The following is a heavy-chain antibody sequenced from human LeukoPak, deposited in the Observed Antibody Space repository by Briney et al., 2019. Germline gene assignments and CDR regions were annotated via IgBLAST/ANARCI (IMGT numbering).Heavy chain of an antibody. CDR2: IYHSGST. J-gene: IGHJ3*02. Sequence: SETLSLTCVVSGGSITSSNWWSWVRQPPGKGLEWIGEIYHSGSTNYNPSLKSRVTISADKSKNQFSLKLSSVTAADTAVYYCATVAGDAFDIWGQGTMVTVSS. V-gene: IGHV4-4*02. D-gene: IGHD6-19*01. CDR3: ATVAGDAFDI. CDR1: GGSITSSNW.